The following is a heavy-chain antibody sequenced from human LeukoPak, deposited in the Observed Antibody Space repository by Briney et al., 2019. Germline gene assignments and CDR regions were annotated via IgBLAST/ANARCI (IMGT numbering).Heavy chain of an antibody. CDR3: AKVRGFDDYVWGSYRPNGMDV. CDR1: GFTFSSYA. CDR2: ISGSGGST. J-gene: IGHJ6*02. V-gene: IGHV3-23*01. D-gene: IGHD3-16*02. Sequence: GGSLRLSCAASGFTFSSYAMSWVRQAPGKGLEWVSAISGSGGSTYYADSVKGRFTISRDNSKNTLYLQMNSLRAEDTAVYYCAKVRGFDDYVWGSYRPNGMDVWDQGTTVTVSS.